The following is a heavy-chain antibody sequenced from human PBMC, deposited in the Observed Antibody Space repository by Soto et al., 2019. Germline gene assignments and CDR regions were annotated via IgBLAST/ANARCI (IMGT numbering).Heavy chain of an antibody. CDR3: ATDQSYYYDSSGSRAEY. Sequence: EVQLLESGGGLVQPGGSLRLSCAASGFTFSSYAMTWVRQAPGKGLEWVSGIIGSGGSRDYADSVKGRFTISRDNSKNSLYLQMNSLRAEDTALYFCATDQSYYYDSSGSRAEYWGQGTLVTVSS. CDR1: GFTFSSYA. J-gene: IGHJ4*02. V-gene: IGHV3-23*01. D-gene: IGHD3-22*01. CDR2: IIGSGGSR.